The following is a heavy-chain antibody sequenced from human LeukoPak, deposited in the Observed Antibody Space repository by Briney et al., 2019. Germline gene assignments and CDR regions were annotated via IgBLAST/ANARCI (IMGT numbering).Heavy chain of an antibody. CDR3: AKDLVGAAAGNPFDY. D-gene: IGHD6-13*01. Sequence: PEKSLRLSCVASGFTFHNFAMHWVRQAPGKELEWVAFIRYDGSNKYYADSVKGRFTISRDNSKNTLYLQMNSLRAEDTAVYYCAKDLVGAAAGNPFDYWGQGTLVTVSS. CDR1: GFTFHNFA. J-gene: IGHJ4*02. CDR2: IRYDGSNK. V-gene: IGHV3-30*02.